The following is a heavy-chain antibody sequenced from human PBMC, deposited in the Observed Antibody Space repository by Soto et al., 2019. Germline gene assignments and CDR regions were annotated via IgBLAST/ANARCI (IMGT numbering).Heavy chain of an antibody. CDR2: IWYDGSNK. CDR3: ARDRERWLQFDAFDI. CDR1: GFTFSSYG. Sequence: QVQLVESGGGVVQPGRSLRLSCAASGFTFSSYGMHWVRQAPGKGLEWVAVIWYDGSNKYYADSVKGRFTISRDNSKNTLYLQMNSLRAEDTAVYYGARDRERWLQFDAFDIWGQGTMVTVSS. D-gene: IGHD5-12*01. J-gene: IGHJ3*02. V-gene: IGHV3-33*01.